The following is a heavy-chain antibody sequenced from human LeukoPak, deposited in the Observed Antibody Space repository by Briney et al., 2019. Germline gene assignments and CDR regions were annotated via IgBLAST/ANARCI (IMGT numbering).Heavy chain of an antibody. J-gene: IGHJ5*02. CDR2: IDYSGST. Sequence: SETLSLTCTVSGGSISSYYWSWIRQPPGKGLEWIGYIDYSGSTNYNPSLKSRVTISVDTSKNQFSLKLSSVTAADTAVYYCARMWGYCSSTSCYMGWFDPWGQGTLVTVSS. CDR1: GGSISSYY. CDR3: ARMWGYCSSTSCYMGWFDP. D-gene: IGHD2-2*02. V-gene: IGHV4-59*01.